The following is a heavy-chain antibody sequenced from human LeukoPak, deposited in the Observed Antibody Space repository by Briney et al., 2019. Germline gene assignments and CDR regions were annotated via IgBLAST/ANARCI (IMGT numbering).Heavy chain of an antibody. CDR1: GFTFSNYA. CDR3: VGGRLPYCTGVTCYPLDY. Sequence: GGSLRLSCEASGFTFSNYAMIWVRQSPGKRLEWVSGISASGHSTWHADSVRGRFTISRDNSKNTMWLQMNSLRVDDTAVYFCVGGRLPYCTGVTCYPLDYWAREPCSPSPQ. V-gene: IGHV3-23*01. J-gene: IGHJ4*02. D-gene: IGHD2-8*02. CDR2: ISASGHST.